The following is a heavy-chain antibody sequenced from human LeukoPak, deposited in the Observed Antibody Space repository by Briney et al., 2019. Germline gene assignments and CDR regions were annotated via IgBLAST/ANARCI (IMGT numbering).Heavy chain of an antibody. J-gene: IGHJ3*02. V-gene: IGHV4-38-2*02. CDR2: IYHSGST. Sequence: KSSETLSLTCTVSGGSISSYYWSWIRQPPGKGLEWIGSIYHSGSTYYNPSLKSRVTISVDTSKNQFSLKLSSVTAADTAVYYCARANYYDTSGYSRGAFDIWGQGTMVTVSS. D-gene: IGHD3-22*01. CDR3: ARANYYDTSGYSRGAFDI. CDR1: GGSISSYY.